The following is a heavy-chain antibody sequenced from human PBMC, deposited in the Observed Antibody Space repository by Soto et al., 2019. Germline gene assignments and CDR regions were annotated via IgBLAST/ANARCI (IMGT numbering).Heavy chain of an antibody. CDR1: GGSISGFY. J-gene: IGHJ4*02. V-gene: IGHV4-59*01. CDR3: ARYSGTYYVY. CDR2: IYYSGSS. D-gene: IGHD1-26*01. Sequence: SETLSLTCTISGGSISGFYCGWVRQPPGKGLEWIGNIYYSGSSSYNPSLKSRVTISVDTSKNQFSLKLNSVSAADTAVYYCARYSGTYYVYWGQGILVTVS.